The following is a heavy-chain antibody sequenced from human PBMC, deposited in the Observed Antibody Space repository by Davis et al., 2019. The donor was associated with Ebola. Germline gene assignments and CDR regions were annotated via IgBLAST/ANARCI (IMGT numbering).Heavy chain of an antibody. CDR1: GGTFSSYA. D-gene: IGHD1-26*01. J-gene: IGHJ5*02. V-gene: IGHV1-69*05. CDR2: IIPIFGTA. Sequence: AASVKVSCKASGGTFSSYAISWVRQAPGQGLEWMGGIIPIFGTANYAQKFQGRVTMTTDTSTSTAYMELRSLRSDDTAVYYCAHLFAVVGVGVWFDPWGQGTLVTVSS. CDR3: AHLFAVVGVGVWFDP.